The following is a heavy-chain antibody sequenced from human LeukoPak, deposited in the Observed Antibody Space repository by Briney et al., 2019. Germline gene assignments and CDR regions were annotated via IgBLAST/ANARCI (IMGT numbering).Heavy chain of an antibody. D-gene: IGHD2-2*01. CDR2: ISGSGGST. CDR1: GFTFSSYA. CDR3: ASRNCSSTSCRTRWFDP. V-gene: IGHV3-23*01. Sequence: GRSLRLSCAASGFTFSSYAMSWVRQAPGKGLEWVSAISGSGGSTYYADSVKGRFTISRDNSKNTLYLQMNSLRAEDTAVYYCASRNCSSTSCRTRWFDPWGQGTLVTVSS. J-gene: IGHJ5*02.